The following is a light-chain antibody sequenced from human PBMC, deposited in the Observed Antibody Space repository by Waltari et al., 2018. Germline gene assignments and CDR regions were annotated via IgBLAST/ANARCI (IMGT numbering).Light chain of an antibody. CDR1: QSISNW. J-gene: IGKJ4*01. CDR3: QLYNSYSLLT. V-gene: IGKV1-5*03. Sequence: DIQMTQSPSTLSASVGDRVTITCRASQSISNWLAWYQQKPGKAPKLLLYKASTLESGVPSRFSGSGSWTEFTLTISSLQPDDFATYYCQLYNSYSLLTFGGGTKVEIK. CDR2: KAS.